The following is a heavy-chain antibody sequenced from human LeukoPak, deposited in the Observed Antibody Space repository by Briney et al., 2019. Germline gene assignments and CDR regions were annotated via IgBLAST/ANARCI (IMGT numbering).Heavy chain of an antibody. D-gene: IGHD4-23*01. CDR1: GFTFSDFA. J-gene: IGHJ4*02. CDR2: VTNSGNTT. CDR3: ARHRNYGANFAIDY. V-gene: IGHV3-23*01. Sequence: PGGSLRLSSAASGFTFSDFAMSWAGRPPGRGLKWSPGVTNSGNTTYYADSVKGRFTISKDNSKSTLHLQLNSLRAEDTAIYFCARHRNYGANFAIDYWGQGTLVTVSS.